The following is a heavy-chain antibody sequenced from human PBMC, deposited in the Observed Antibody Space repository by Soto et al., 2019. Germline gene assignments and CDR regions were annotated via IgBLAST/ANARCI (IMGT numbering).Heavy chain of an antibody. V-gene: IGHV3-23*01. CDR3: AKPRDYGDYVS. D-gene: IGHD4-17*01. Sequence: GGSLRLSCAASGCTFSSYAMSWVRQAPGKGLEWVSAISGSGGSTYYADSVKGRFTISRDNSKNTLYLQMNSLRAVDTAVYYCAKPRDYGDYVSWGQGTLVTVSS. CDR2: ISGSGGST. CDR1: GCTFSSYA. J-gene: IGHJ4*02.